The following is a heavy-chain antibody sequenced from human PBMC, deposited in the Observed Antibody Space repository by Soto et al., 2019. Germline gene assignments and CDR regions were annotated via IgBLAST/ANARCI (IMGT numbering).Heavy chain of an antibody. CDR1: GFTFSSYG. V-gene: IGHV3-30*18. CDR3: AKDPGIAAPSADY. CDR2: IPYDGSNK. D-gene: IGHD6-13*01. Sequence: PGGSLRLSCAASGFTFSSYGMHWVRQAPGKGLEWVAVIPYDGSNKYYADSVKGRFTISRDNSKNTLYLQMNSLRAEDTAVYYCAKDPGIAAPSADYWGQGTLVTVSS. J-gene: IGHJ4*02.